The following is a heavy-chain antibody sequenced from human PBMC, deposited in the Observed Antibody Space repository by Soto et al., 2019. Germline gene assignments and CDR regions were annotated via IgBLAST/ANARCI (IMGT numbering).Heavy chain of an antibody. CDR3: ARGGRPFDY. Sequence: AGGSLRLSCAASGFTFSTYSMTWVRQAPGKGLEWVSYITSYSSTIYYADSVKGRFTISRDNAKNSLYLQMDSLRDEDTAVYYCARGGRPFDYWGQGTLVTVSS. J-gene: IGHJ4*02. V-gene: IGHV3-48*02. CDR2: ITSYSSTI. CDR1: GFTFSTYS.